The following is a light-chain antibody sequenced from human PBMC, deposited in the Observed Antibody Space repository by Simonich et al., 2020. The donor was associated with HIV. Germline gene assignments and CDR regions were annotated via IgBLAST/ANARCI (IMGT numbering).Light chain of an antibody. CDR3: QQYYSTPIT. CDR1: QSILYSSNNMNY. J-gene: IGKJ5*01. Sequence: DIVMTQSPNSLAVSLGERATINCKSSQSILYSSNNMNYLTWYQQKPGQTPKLLIYWASTRESGVPDRFSGSGSGTDFTLTISSLQAEDVAVYYCQQYYSTPITFGQGTRLEIK. CDR2: WAS. V-gene: IGKV4-1*01.